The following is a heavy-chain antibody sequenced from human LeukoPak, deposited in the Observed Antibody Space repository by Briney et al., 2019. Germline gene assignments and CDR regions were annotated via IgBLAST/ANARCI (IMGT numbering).Heavy chain of an antibody. CDR1: GGSINSSNHY. V-gene: IGHV4-39*01. CDR2: IFYRGRNN. D-gene: IGHD4/OR15-4a*01. J-gene: IGHJ5*02. Sequence: PLETLSFTCTVSGGSINSSNHYWGWVRQPPGKGLEWIGSIFYRGRNNYHNPSLTSRLTISIDTTKNQFSLKLASVTTADTAVYFCVRILTMRGYFDPWGQGALVTVSS. CDR3: VRILTMRGYFDP.